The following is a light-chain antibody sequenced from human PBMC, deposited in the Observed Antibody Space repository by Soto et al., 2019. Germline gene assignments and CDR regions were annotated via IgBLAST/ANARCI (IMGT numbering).Light chain of an antibody. J-gene: IGKJ5*01. CDR1: QSVSSN. CDR3: QQRSNWPPT. Sequence: EIVMTQSPATLSVSPGESATLSCSAIQSVSSNLAWHQQKPGQAPRLLIYDASNRATGIPARFSGSGSGTDFTLTISSLEPEDFAVYYCQQRSNWPPTFGQGTRLEIK. V-gene: IGKV3-11*01. CDR2: DAS.